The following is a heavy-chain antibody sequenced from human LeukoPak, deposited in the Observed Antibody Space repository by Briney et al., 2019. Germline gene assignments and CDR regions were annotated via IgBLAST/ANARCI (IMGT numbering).Heavy chain of an antibody. CDR2: INPSGGST. Sequence: ASVKVSCKASGYTFTSYYMHWVRQAPGQGLEWMGIINPSGGSTSYAQKFQGRVTMTRDTSTSTVYMELSSLRSEDTAVYYCARVRLGPTRDYAFDIWGQGTMVTVSS. CDR3: ARVRLGPTRDYAFDI. CDR1: GYTFTSYY. V-gene: IGHV1-46*01. J-gene: IGHJ3*02. D-gene: IGHD3-10*01.